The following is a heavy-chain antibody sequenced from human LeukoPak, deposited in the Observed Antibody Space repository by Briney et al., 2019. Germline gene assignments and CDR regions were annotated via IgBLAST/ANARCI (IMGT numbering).Heavy chain of an antibody. CDR3: VKDDSSGFRSYFDY. Sequence: GGSLRLSCAASGFTVSSNYKSWVRQAPGKGLEWVSVIYSGGSTYYADSVKGRFTISRDNSKNTLYLQMSSLRAEDTAVYYCVKDDSSGFRSYFDYWGQGTLVTVSS. CDR1: GFTVSSNY. CDR2: IYSGGST. J-gene: IGHJ4*02. V-gene: IGHV3-66*01. D-gene: IGHD3-22*01.